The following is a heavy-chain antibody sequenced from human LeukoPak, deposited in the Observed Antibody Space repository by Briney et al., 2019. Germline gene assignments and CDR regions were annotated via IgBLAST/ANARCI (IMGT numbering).Heavy chain of an antibody. CDR3: ARRRVWGSYRYNY. V-gene: IGHV4-38-2*02. D-gene: IGHD3-16*02. Sequence: PSETLSLTCTVSGYSISSGYYWSWIRQPPGKGLEWIGEINHSGSTSYNPSLKSRVTISVDTSKNQFSLKLSSVTAADTAVYYCARRRVWGSYRYNYWGQGTLVTVSS. CDR1: GYSISSGYY. CDR2: INHSGST. J-gene: IGHJ4*02.